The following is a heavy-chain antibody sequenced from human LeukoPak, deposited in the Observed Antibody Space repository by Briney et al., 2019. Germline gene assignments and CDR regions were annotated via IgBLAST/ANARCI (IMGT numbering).Heavy chain of an antibody. CDR3: ARGPSRIPANWFDP. Sequence: GGSLRLSCAASGFTFSSYAMHWVRQAPGKGLEYVSAISSNGGSTYYANSVKCRFTISRDNSKNTLYLQMGSLRAEDMAVYYCARGPSRIPANWFDPWGQGTLVTVSS. CDR1: GFTFSSYA. D-gene: IGHD2-15*01. J-gene: IGHJ5*02. CDR2: ISSNGGST. V-gene: IGHV3-64*01.